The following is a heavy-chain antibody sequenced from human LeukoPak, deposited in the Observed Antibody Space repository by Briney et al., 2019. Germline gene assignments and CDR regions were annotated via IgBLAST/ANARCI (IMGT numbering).Heavy chain of an antibody. CDR3: ARDPSDYDGTYYYYYMDV. J-gene: IGHJ6*03. CDR1: GFTFGSYS. V-gene: IGHV3-21*01. Sequence: GGSLRLSCAASGFTFGSYSMNWVRQAPGKGLEWVSSISSSSSYIYYADSVKGRFTISRDNAKNSLYLQMNSLRAEDTAMYYCARDPSDYDGTYYYYYMDVWGKGTTVTVSS. CDR2: ISSSSSYI. D-gene: IGHD4-17*01.